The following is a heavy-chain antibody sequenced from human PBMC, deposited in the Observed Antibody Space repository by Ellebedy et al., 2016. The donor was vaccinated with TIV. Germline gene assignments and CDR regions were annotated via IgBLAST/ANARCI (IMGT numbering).Heavy chain of an antibody. CDR3: ARAPMVRGVIMAFDI. J-gene: IGHJ3*02. V-gene: IGHV4-39*07. Sequence: MPSETLSLTCTVSGGSISSSSYYWGWIRQPPGKGLEWIGSIYYSGSTYYNPSLKSRVTISVDTSKNQFSLKLSSVTAADTAVYYCARAPMVRGVIMAFDIWGQGTMVTVSS. CDR1: GGSISSSSYY. D-gene: IGHD3-10*01. CDR2: IYYSGST.